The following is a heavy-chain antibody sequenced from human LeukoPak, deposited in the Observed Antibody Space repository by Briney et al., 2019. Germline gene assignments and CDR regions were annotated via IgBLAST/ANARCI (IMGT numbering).Heavy chain of an antibody. V-gene: IGHV4-59*01. CDR3: ARGAMATTPFFDY. J-gene: IGHJ4*02. D-gene: IGHD5-24*01. CDR2: VYYTGST. Sequence: SDPLSLTCPVSGGSISNYYYWTWIRQPPGKELEWIGYVYYTGSTNFNPSLKSRVTMSLDTSRNQFSLKLTSLTAADTAVYYCARGAMATTPFFDYWGQGTLVTVSS. CDR1: GGSISNYY.